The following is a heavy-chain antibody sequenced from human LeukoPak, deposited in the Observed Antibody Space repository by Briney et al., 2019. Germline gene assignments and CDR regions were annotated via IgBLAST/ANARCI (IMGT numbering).Heavy chain of an antibody. Sequence: SETLSLTCAVYGGSLSGYYWTWIRQPPGKGLEWIGESNHSGSTNYNTSLKSRVTISVDTSKNQFSLKLSSVTAADTAVYYCAGGEKYYYDSSGYYCDYWGQGTLVTVSS. CDR2: SNHSGST. D-gene: IGHD3-22*01. CDR3: AGGEKYYYDSSGYYCDY. CDR1: GGSLSGYY. V-gene: IGHV4-34*01. J-gene: IGHJ4*02.